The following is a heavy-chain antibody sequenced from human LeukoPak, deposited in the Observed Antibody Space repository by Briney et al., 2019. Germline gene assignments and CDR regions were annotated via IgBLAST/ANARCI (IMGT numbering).Heavy chain of an antibody. CDR3: ARHIGGRYYYYYMDV. V-gene: IGHV4-39*01. CDR2: IYYIGST. Sequence: SETLSLTCTVSGGSISSSSYYWGWIRQPPGKGLEWIGNIYYIGSTYYNPSLKSRVTISVDTSKNQFSLKLSSVTAADTAVYHCARHIGGRYYYYYMDVWGKGTTVTISS. CDR1: GGSISSSSYY. J-gene: IGHJ6*03. D-gene: IGHD3-16*02.